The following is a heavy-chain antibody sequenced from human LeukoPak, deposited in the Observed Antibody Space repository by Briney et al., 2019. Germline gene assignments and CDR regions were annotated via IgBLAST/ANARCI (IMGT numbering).Heavy chain of an antibody. Sequence: PWGSLRLSCAASGFIFDDYAMHWVRQVPGKGLEWVSGISWNSDTIGYADSVKDRFTISRDNAKNSLYLQMNSLRAEDMALYYCAKGEDDAYSGYVGRLNDAFDIWGQGAMVTVSS. V-gene: IGHV3-9*03. J-gene: IGHJ3*02. CDR2: ISWNSDTI. D-gene: IGHD5-12*01. CDR1: GFIFDDYA. CDR3: AKGEDDAYSGYVGRLNDAFDI.